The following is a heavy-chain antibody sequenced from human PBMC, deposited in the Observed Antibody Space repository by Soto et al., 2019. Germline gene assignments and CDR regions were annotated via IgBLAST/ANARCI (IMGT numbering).Heavy chain of an antibody. V-gene: IGHV3-23*01. D-gene: IGHD2-15*01. J-gene: IGHJ2*01. CDR1: GFTFSYCA. Sequence: EVQLLESGGGLVQPGGSLRLTCAASGFTFSYCAMSWVRQAPGKGLDYVSTIHDDGDYIHYSDSVKGRFTISRDNSRNTLFLQMNSLRADDTSVYYCVENREAACLTYWSFASFGLGSLVTVSS. CDR2: IHDDGDYI. CDR3: VENREAACLTYWSFAS.